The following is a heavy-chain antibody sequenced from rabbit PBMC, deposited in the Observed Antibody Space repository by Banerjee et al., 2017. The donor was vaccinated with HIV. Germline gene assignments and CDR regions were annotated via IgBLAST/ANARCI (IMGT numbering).Heavy chain of an antibody. D-gene: IGHD2-1*01. CDR1: GFSLSSYA. Sequence: QSLEESGGDLVKPGASLTLTCTASGFSLSSYAMNWVRQTPGKGLEWIACIYGGSGDNAYYATWAKGRFTISKTSSTTVTLQMTSLTAADTATYFCARSYDDAGDPDWLDLWGQGTLVTVS. CDR3: ARSYDDAGDPDWLDL. V-gene: IGHV1S40*01. CDR2: IYGGSGDNA. J-gene: IGHJ5*01.